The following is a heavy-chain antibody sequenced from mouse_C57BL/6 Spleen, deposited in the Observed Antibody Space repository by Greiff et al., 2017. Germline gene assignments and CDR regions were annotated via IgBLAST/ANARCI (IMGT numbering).Heavy chain of an antibody. Sequence: VQLQQSGPELVKPGASVKLSCKASGYTFTRYDINWVKPMPGQGLGWIGWIYPSDGSTKYNEKFKGKATLTVDTSSSTAYMELHSLSSEDSAVYCCARSRITTVASFDYWGQGTTLTVSS. D-gene: IGHD1-1*01. CDR1: GYTFTRYD. J-gene: IGHJ2*01. CDR3: ARSRITTVASFDY. V-gene: IGHV1-85*01. CDR2: IYPSDGST.